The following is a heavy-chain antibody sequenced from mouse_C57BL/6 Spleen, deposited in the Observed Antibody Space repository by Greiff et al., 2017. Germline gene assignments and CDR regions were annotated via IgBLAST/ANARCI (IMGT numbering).Heavy chain of an antibody. Sequence: DVKLQESGPELVKPGASVKMSCKASGYTFTDYNMHWVKQSPGKSLEWIGNINPNNGGTSYNQKFKGKATLTVNKSSSTAYMELRSLTSEDSAVYYCESITTGAYAMDYWGQGTSVTVSS. D-gene: IGHD1-1*01. CDR1: GYTFTDYN. CDR2: INPNNGGT. CDR3: ESITTGAYAMDY. V-gene: IGHV1-22*01. J-gene: IGHJ4*01.